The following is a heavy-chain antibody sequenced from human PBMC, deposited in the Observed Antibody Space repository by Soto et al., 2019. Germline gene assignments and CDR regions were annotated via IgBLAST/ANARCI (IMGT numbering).Heavy chain of an antibody. CDR3: ARGPLVVLNYFES. CDR2: IFPLTDIP. V-gene: IGHV1-69*02. CDR1: GGTFRNYP. J-gene: IGHJ4*02. Sequence: QVQLVQSGTEVKKPGSSVKVSCKASGGTFRNYPINWVRQAPGQGLEWMGSIFPLTDIPDYAQNFQARLTITADKSTSTAYMELSRLTSDATAMYFCARGPLVVLNYFESWGQGTLVTVSS.